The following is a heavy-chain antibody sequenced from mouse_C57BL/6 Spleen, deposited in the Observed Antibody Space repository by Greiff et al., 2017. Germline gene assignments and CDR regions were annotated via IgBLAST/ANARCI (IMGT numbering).Heavy chain of an antibody. Sequence: VKLQQSGAELVKPGESVTLSCKASGYTFTSYWMQWVKPRPGQGLEWIGVFDPADSYTKYTPQFTGMATLTVDTSSSTAYMQLSSLTSEDSAVYYCASRYGYLFAYWGQGTLVTVAA. V-gene: IGHV1-50*01. J-gene: IGHJ3*01. D-gene: IGHD2-2*01. CDR2: FDPADSYT. CDR3: ASRYGYLFAY. CDR1: GYTFTSYW.